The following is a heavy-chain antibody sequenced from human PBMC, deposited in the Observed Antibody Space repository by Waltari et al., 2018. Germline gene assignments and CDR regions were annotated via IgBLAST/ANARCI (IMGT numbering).Heavy chain of an antibody. J-gene: IGHJ3*01. V-gene: IGHV3-7*01. CDR3: AKRLEL. CDR1: GLRTDW. D-gene: IGHD1-1*01. Sequence: DVQPVEPGGGLVEPWGSLRLPCEVSGLRTDWVDWVRQAPRKRLPWVASIKAVGGEKDYLDSVTGRFTISRDNAKKLVSLDMSTLSAEGTATCYCAKRLELWARGKMLGVS. CDR2: IKAVGGEK.